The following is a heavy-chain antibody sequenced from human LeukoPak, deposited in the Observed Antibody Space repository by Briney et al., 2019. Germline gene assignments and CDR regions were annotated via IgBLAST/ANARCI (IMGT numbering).Heavy chain of an antibody. Sequence: PSETLSLTCTVSGGSISSYYWSWIRQPPGKGLEWIGYIYYSGSTNYNPSLKSRVTISVDTSKNQFSLKLSSVTAADTAVYYCARKGRGYSGSSVFIYWGQGTLVTVSS. CDR1: GGSISSYY. CDR2: IYYSGST. J-gene: IGHJ4*02. V-gene: IGHV4-59*01. D-gene: IGHD1-26*01. CDR3: ARKGRGYSGSSVFIY.